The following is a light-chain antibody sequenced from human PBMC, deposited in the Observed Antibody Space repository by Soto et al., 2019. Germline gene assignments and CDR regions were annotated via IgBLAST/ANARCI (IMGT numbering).Light chain of an antibody. J-gene: IGKJ3*01. Sequence: DIQLTQSPSFLSASVGDRVTITCRASQGISSYLAWYQQKPGKAPKLLIYAASTLQSGVPSRFSGSGSGTEFTLTISSLQPEDFANYYCQQLNSYPTFGPGTKVDIK. CDR3: QQLNSYPT. CDR1: QGISSY. V-gene: IGKV1-9*01. CDR2: AAS.